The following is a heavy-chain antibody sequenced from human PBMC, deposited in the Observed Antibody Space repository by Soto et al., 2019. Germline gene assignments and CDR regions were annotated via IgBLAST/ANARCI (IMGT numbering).Heavy chain of an antibody. V-gene: IGHV3-23*01. D-gene: IGHD6-6*01. CDR1: GFTFSSYA. CDR2: ISGSGGST. Sequence: EVQLLESGGGLVQPGGSLRLSCAASGFTFSSYAMSWVRQAPGKGLEWVSAISGSGGSTYYADSVKGRFTISRDNSKNTLYLRMNSLSAEDTAVYYCAKGSGYSSSSGYFDYWGQGTLVTVSS. J-gene: IGHJ4*02. CDR3: AKGSGYSSSSGYFDY.